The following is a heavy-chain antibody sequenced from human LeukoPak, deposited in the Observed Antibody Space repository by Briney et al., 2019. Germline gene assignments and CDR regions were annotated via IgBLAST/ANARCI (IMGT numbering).Heavy chain of an antibody. CDR1: GGSFSGYY. D-gene: IGHD4-17*01. J-gene: IGHJ4*02. Sequence: SETLSLTCAVSGGSFSGYYGTWIRQPPGKGLEWIGEINHSGSANYNPSLKSRVTISLDTSKNQFSLKLSSVTAADTAVYYCARGQGTVTTHWGQGNLVTVSS. CDR3: ARGQGTVTTH. CDR2: INHSGSA. V-gene: IGHV4-34*01.